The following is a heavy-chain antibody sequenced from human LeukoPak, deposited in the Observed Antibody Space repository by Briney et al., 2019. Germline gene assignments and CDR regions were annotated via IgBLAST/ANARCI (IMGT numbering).Heavy chain of an antibody. D-gene: IGHD3-10*02. CDR3: ARVYNYVFDY. V-gene: IGHV3-53*01. J-gene: IGHJ4*02. CDR1: GFTVSSSH. Sequence: GGSLRLSCATSGFTVSSSHMTWVRQAVGKGLEWVSFIYSGGDTSYADAVKGRFTISRDNSKNTLYLQMNSLRAEDTAVYYCARVYNYVFDYWGQGTLVTVSS. CDR2: IYSGGDT.